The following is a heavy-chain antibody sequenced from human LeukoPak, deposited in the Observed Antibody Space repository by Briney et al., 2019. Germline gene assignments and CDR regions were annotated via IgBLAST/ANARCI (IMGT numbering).Heavy chain of an antibody. CDR3: ARGYDFWSGYPVEPQDY. Sequence: GGSLRLSCAASGFTFSSYSMNWVRQAPGKGLEWVSYISSSSSTIYYADSVKGRFTISRDNAKNSLYLQMNSLRAEDTAVYYCARGYDFWSGYPVEPQDYWGQGTLVTVSS. D-gene: IGHD3-3*01. J-gene: IGHJ4*02. V-gene: IGHV3-48*04. CDR2: ISSSSSTI. CDR1: GFTFSSYS.